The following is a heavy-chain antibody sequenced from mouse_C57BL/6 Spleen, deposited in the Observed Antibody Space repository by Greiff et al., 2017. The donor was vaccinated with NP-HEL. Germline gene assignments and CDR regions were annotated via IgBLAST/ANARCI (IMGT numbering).Heavy chain of an antibody. CDR2: INYDGSST. V-gene: IGHV5-16*01. J-gene: IGHJ1*03. CDR1: GFTFSDYY. Sequence: EVMLVESEGGLVQPGSSMKLSCTASGFTFSDYYMAWVRQVPEKGLEWVANINYDGSSTYYLDSLKSRFIISRDNAKNILYLQMSSLKSEDTATYYCARGRGYYDYDDWYFDVWGTGTTVTVSS. CDR3: ARGRGYYDYDDWYFDV. D-gene: IGHD2-4*01.